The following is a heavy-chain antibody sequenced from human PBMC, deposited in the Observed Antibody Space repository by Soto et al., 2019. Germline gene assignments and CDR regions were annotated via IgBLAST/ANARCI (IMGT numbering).Heavy chain of an antibody. Sequence: GGSLRLSCAASGFTFSSYSMNWARQAPGKGLEWISYISSSSRTIYYPDSVKGRFTISRDNAKNSLYLQMNSLRAEDTAVYYCARDEVPYSSSWKGDYWGQGTLVTVSS. V-gene: IGHV3-48*01. CDR1: GFTFSSYS. CDR3: ARDEVPYSSSWKGDY. CDR2: ISSSSRTI. J-gene: IGHJ4*02. D-gene: IGHD6-13*01.